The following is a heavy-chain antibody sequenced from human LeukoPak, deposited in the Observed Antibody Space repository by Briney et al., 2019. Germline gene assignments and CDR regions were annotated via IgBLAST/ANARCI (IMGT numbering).Heavy chain of an antibody. V-gene: IGHV3-53*01. Sequence: GGSLILSCAVSGFTVNTNYMSWVRQAPGKGLEWVSSIYSGGSTFYADSVKGRFTISRDNSKNTLYLQMNTLRVEDTAVYFCARVLVVAAPHFDNWGQGALVAVSS. CDR3: ARVLVVAAPHFDN. CDR1: GFTVNTNY. J-gene: IGHJ4*02. CDR2: IYSGGST. D-gene: IGHD3-22*01.